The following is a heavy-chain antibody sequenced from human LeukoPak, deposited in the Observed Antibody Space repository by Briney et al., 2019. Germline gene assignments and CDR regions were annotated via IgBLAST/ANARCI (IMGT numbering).Heavy chain of an antibody. Sequence: SETLSLTCTVSGGSISSSSYYWGWIRQPPGKGLEWIGSIYYSGSTYYNPSLKSRVTISVDTSKNQFSLKLSSVTAADTAVYYCARATGESWGYWGQGTLVTVSS. CDR2: IYYSGST. D-gene: IGHD3-10*01. CDR3: ARATGESWGY. V-gene: IGHV4-39*07. J-gene: IGHJ4*02. CDR1: GGSISSSSYY.